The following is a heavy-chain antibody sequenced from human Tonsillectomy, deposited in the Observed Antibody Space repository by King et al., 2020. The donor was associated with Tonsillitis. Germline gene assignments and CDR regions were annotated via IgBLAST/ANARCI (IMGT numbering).Heavy chain of an antibody. J-gene: IGHJ6*02. CDR1: GFTFSSNC. CDR2: INQDGSEK. Sequence: VQLVESGGGLVQPGGSLRLSCAASGFTFSSNCMSWVRQAPGKGLEWVANINQDGSEKYYVDSVKGRFTISRDNAKNLLYLQMNSLRVEDTAVYYCARVVGTVAGHYYGMDVWGQGTTVTVSS. D-gene: IGHD6-19*01. V-gene: IGHV3-7*03. CDR3: ARVVGTVAGHYYGMDV.